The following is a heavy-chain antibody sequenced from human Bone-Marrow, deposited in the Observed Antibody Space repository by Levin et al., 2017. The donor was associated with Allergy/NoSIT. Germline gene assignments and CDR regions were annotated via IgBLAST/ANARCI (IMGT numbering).Heavy chain of an antibody. V-gene: IGHV3-73*01. D-gene: IGHD2-8*01. CDR1: GFTFSGSA. J-gene: IGHJ4*02. CDR3: TRHVETADPERDCSKGVCYTDY. Sequence: GGSLRLSCAASGFTFSGSAMYWVRQASGKGLEWVGRIRSKANNYATEYAASVKGRFTISRDDSKNTAYLQMDSLKTEDTAMYFCTRHVETADPERDCSKGVCYTDYWGQGTLVTVSS. CDR2: IRSKANNYAT.